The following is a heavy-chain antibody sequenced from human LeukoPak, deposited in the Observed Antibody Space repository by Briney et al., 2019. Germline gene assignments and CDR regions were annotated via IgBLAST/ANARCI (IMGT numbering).Heavy chain of an antibody. D-gene: IGHD1-26*01. J-gene: IGHJ4*02. Sequence: NPGGSLRLSCAASGFTFSSYSMNWVRQAPGKGLEWVSSISSSSSNIYYADSVKGRFTISRDNAKNSLYLQMNSLRAEDTAVYYCAFRGGGSYDYWGQGTLVTVSS. CDR3: AFRGGGSYDY. V-gene: IGHV3-21*01. CDR1: GFTFSSYS. CDR2: ISSSSSNI.